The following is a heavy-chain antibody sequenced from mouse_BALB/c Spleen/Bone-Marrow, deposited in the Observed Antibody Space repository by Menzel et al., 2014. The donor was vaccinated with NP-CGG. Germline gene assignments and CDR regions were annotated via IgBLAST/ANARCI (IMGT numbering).Heavy chain of an antibody. CDR3: ARVGDSDYAMDY. V-gene: IGHV2-9*02. J-gene: IGHJ4*01. D-gene: IGHD2-13*01. Sequence: VQVVESGPGLVAPSQTLSITCTVSGFSLTHYGVHWVRQPPGKGLEWLGVIWAGGNTNYISAFMSRLSISKDNSKSQVFLKIHSLQTDDTAMYFCARVGDSDYAMDYWGQGTSVTVSS. CDR1: GFSLTHYG. CDR2: IWAGGNT.